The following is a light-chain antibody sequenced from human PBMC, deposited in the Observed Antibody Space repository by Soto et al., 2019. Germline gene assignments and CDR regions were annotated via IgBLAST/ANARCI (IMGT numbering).Light chain of an antibody. CDR3: QHYNSYGT. Sequence: DIQMTQSPSTLSPPLGDRVTITCRASQTISSWLAWYQQKPGKAPKLLIYKESTLKSGVPSRFSGSGSGTEFTLTISSLQPDDFATYYSQHYNSYGTFGQRTKVHIK. CDR1: QTISSW. V-gene: IGKV1-5*03. J-gene: IGKJ1*01. CDR2: KES.